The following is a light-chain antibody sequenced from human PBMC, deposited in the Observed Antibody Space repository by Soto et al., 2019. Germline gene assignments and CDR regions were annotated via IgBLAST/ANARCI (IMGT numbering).Light chain of an antibody. Sequence: QSALTQPRSVSGSPGQSVTISCTGTSSDVSAYDYVSWYQHRPGKPPKLMIYDLNKRPSGVPDRFSGSKSGNTASLTISGLQAEDEAAYYCSSYGGSNNLVFGGGTKLTVL. CDR1: SSDVSAYDY. V-gene: IGLV2-11*01. J-gene: IGLJ2*01. CDR2: DLN. CDR3: SSYGGSNNLV.